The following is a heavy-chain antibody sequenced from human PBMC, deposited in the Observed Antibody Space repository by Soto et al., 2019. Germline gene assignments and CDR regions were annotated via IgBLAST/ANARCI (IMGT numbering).Heavy chain of an antibody. CDR2: IYHSGST. CDR1: GGSISSGGYS. J-gene: IGHJ5*02. Sequence: SETLSLTCAVSGGSISSGGYSWSWIRQPPGKGLEWFGYIYHSGSTYYNPPLKSRVTISVDRSKNQFSLKLSSVTAADTAVYYCAWPPTTVTTPLFDLWGQGALVTVSS. V-gene: IGHV4-30-2*01. D-gene: IGHD4-17*01. CDR3: AWPPTTVTTPLFDL.